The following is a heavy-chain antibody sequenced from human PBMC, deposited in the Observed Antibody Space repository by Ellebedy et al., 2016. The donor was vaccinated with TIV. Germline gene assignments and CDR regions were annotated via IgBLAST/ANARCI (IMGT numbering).Heavy chain of an antibody. J-gene: IGHJ6*02. CDR2: ISSSTSAI. Sequence: GESLKISCAASAVTFSNYPMTWVRQAPGKGLEWVSYISSSTSAIYYADSVRGRFNISRDNGRNSLYLQMNSLRDEDTAVYYCVRAINHYYGLDVWGQGTAVTVSS. V-gene: IGHV3-48*02. CDR1: AVTFSNYP. CDR3: VRAINHYYGLDV.